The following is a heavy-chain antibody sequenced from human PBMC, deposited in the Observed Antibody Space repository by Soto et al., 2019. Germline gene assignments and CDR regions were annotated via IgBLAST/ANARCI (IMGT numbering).Heavy chain of an antibody. J-gene: IGHJ6*02. V-gene: IGHV4-31*03. CDR3: ARDRGFGMDA. CDR2: IYESGTI. Sequence: QVPLQESGPGLVKPSQTLSLTCTVSGGSINGGRYYWNWIRQHPGKGLEWIGYIYESGTIDYNPSLKSRVIISEDTSKNQFSLSLISVTAADTAVYYCARDRGFGMDAWGQGNMVIVSS. CDR1: GGSINGGRYY.